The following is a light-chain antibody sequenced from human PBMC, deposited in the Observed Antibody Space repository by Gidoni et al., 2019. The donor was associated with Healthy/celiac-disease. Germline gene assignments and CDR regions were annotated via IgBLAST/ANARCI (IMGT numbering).Light chain of an antibody. CDR1: QSVSSSY. CDR3: QQYGSSPGT. V-gene: IGKV3-20*01. Sequence: IVLTHSPGTLSLSPGERATLSYRASQSVSSSYLAWYQQKPGQAPRLLIYGASSRATGIPDRFSGSGSGTDFTLTISRLEPEDFAVYYCQQYGSSPGTFGQGTKLEIK. J-gene: IGKJ2*01. CDR2: GAS.